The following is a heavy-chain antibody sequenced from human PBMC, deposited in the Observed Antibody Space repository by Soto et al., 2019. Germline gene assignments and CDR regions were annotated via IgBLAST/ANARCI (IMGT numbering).Heavy chain of an antibody. CDR1: GGSISRYY. V-gene: IGHV4-59*08. CDR2: IYYSGST. J-gene: IGHJ4*02. CDR3: ARRHGPGFDY. Sequence: SEALSVTCTVSGGSISRYYWSWIRQPPGKGLEWIGYIYYSGSTNYNPSLKSRVTISVDTSKNQFSLKLSSVTAADTAVYYCARRHGPGFDYWGQGTLVTVSS.